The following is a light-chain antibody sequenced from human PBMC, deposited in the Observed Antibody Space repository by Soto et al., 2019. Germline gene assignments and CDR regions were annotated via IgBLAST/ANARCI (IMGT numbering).Light chain of an antibody. CDR1: SSNIGADYD. CDR2: ASN. V-gene: IGLV1-40*01. J-gene: IGLJ3*02. Sequence: QSVLTQPPSVSGALGQRVTISCTGSSSNIGADYDVHWYQHLPGRAPKLLIYASNHRPSGVPDRFSGFTSGTSASLAIAALQADDEADYYCQSYDSSLGGWGVFGGGTKLTVL. CDR3: QSYDSSLGGWGV.